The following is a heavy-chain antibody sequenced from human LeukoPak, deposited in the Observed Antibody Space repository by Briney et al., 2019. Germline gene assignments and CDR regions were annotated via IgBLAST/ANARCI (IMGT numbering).Heavy chain of an antibody. Sequence: PGGSLRLSCAASGFTFPNYAMTWVRQAPGKGLEWVSAISGSGGSASYADSVKGRFTISRDNSKNTLYLQMNSLRAEDTAVYFCAKGTLYDILTGDRFDPWGQGTLVTVSS. V-gene: IGHV3-23*01. CDR1: GFTFPNYA. J-gene: IGHJ5*02. D-gene: IGHD3-9*01. CDR2: ISGSGGSA. CDR3: AKGTLYDILTGDRFDP.